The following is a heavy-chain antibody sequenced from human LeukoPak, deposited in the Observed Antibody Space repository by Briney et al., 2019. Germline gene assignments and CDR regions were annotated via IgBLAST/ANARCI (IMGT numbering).Heavy chain of an antibody. D-gene: IGHD3-10*01. CDR2: IYYSGST. Sequence: SETLSLTCTVSGGSISSYYWSWIRQPPGKGLEWIGYIYYSGSTNYNPSLKSRVTISVDTSKNQFSLKLSSVTAADTAVYYCASSGITMVRGVPDYWGQGTLVTVSS. V-gene: IGHV4-59*08. CDR1: GGSISSYY. CDR3: ASSGITMVRGVPDY. J-gene: IGHJ4*02.